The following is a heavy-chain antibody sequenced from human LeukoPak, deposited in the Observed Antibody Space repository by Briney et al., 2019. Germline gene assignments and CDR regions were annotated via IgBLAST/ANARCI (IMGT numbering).Heavy chain of an antibody. CDR1: GDSISSSSYY. J-gene: IGHJ3*02. D-gene: IGHD1-26*01. V-gene: IGHV4-39*01. CDR2: IYYSGST. Sequence: SETLSLTCTVSGDSISSSSYYWGWIRQPPEKGLEWIASIYYSGSTYYNPSLKSRVTMSVDTSKNQFSLELSSVTAADTAVYYCARGEGGATESGTFDIWGQGTMVTVSS. CDR3: ARGEGGATESGTFDI.